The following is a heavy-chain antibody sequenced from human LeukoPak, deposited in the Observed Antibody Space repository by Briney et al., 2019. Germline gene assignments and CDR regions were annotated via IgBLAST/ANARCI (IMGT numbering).Heavy chain of an antibody. D-gene: IGHD4-17*01. V-gene: IGHV3-64*02. J-gene: IGHJ4*02. CDR3: ASTLTLDC. CDR2: INSNGGRT. CDR1: GFTFSTCP. Sequence: GGSLRLSCVAFGFTFSTCPMYWVRQAPGKGLELVSSINSNGGRTYYADSMKGRFTISRDNSKNTLYLQMDSLRAEDMAVYYCASTLTLDCWGQGTLVTVSS.